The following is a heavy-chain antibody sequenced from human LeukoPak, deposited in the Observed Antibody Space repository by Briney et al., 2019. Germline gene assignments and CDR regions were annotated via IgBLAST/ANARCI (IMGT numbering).Heavy chain of an antibody. V-gene: IGHV4-61*02. CDR2: IYTSGST. CDR3: ARDLYYYDSSGAMYYYYYMDV. CDR1: GGSISSSSYY. Sequence: SETLSLTCTVSGGSISSSSYYWSWIRQPAGKGLEWIGRIYTSGSTNYNPSLKSRVTISVDTSKNQFSLKLSSVTAADTAVYYCARDLYYYDSSGAMYYYYYMDVWGKGTTVTVSS. D-gene: IGHD3-22*01. J-gene: IGHJ6*03.